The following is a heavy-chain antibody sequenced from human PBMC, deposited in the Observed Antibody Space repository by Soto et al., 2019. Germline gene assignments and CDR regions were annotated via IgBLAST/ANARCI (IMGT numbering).Heavy chain of an antibody. Sequence: EVQVLDSGGGLVQPGGSLRLSCAASGVTFNNYAMNWVRQAPGKGLEWGATISATGGSTYYADSVKGRFTISSDNSKNTLYLQMNGLRVEDTAVYYCAKDRLAGNFDYWGQGTQVTVSS. V-gene: IGHV3-23*01. CDR2: ISATGGST. CDR3: AKDRLAGNFDY. J-gene: IGHJ4*02. CDR1: GVTFNNYA.